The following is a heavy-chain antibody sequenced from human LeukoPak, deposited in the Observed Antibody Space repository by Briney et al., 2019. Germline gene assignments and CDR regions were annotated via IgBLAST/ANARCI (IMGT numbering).Heavy chain of an antibody. V-gene: IGHV3-30*18. CDR1: GFTFSSYG. D-gene: IGHD3-22*01. CDR3: AKEAGDSSGYCLYYFDY. J-gene: IGHJ4*02. Sequence: PGGSLRLSCAASGFTFSSYGMHWVRQAPGKGLEWVAVISYDGSNKYYADSVKGRFTISRDNSKNTLYLQMNSLRAEDTAVYYCAKEAGDSSGYCLYYFDYWGQGTLVTVSS. CDR2: ISYDGSNK.